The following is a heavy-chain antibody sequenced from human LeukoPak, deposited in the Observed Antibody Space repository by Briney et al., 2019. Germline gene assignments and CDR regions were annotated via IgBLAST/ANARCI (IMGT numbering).Heavy chain of an antibody. V-gene: IGHV3-74*01. CDR1: GFTFSSYW. Sequence: PGGSLRLSCAASGFTFSSYWIHWVRQAPGKGLVWVSRINTDGSSTSYADSVKGRFTISRDNAKNTLYLQMNSLRAEDTAVYYCARGAGYQLPYFDYWGQGTLVTVSS. CDR3: ARGAGYQLPYFDY. CDR2: INTDGSST. D-gene: IGHD2-2*01. J-gene: IGHJ4*02.